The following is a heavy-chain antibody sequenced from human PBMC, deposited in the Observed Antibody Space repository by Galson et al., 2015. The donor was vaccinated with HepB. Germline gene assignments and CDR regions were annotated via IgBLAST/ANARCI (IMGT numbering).Heavy chain of an antibody. CDR3: ARQRWELPKYFQH. D-gene: IGHD1-26*01. Sequence: SETLSLTCTVSGGSISSSSYYWGWIRQPPGKGLEWIGSIYYSGGTYYNPSLKSRVTISVDTSKNQFSLKLSSVTAADTAVYYCARQRWELPKYFQHWGQGTLVTVSS. CDR1: GGSISSSSYY. J-gene: IGHJ1*01. CDR2: IYYSGGT. V-gene: IGHV4-39*01.